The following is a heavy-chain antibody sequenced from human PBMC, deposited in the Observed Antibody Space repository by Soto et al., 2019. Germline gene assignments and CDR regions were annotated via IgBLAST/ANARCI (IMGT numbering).Heavy chain of an antibody. CDR1: GLTFNRHY. Sequence: QVHLMQSGAEVEKPGASVTISCKASGLTFNRHYMHWVRQAPRQGLEWMGIINLGGATTIYAQEFQGRVTVTRDTSTSTVYIQLSSLRSDDTAVYYCAVSSLEPNDAFDVWGQGTLVTVSS. D-gene: IGHD6-6*01. CDR3: AVSSLEPNDAFDV. CDR2: INLGGATT. V-gene: IGHV1-46*02. J-gene: IGHJ3*01.